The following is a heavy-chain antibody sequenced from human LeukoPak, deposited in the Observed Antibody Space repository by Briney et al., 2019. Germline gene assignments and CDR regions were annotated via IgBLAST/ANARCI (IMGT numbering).Heavy chain of an antibody. CDR3: AKQDGDLDY. Sequence: GGSLRLSCAASGFTFSSYWISWVRQAPGKGLEWVANIKQDGSEKYYVDSVKGRFTISRDNAKNSLYLQMSSLRAEDTAVYYCAKQDGDLDYWGQGTLVTVSS. CDR1: GFTFSSYW. D-gene: IGHD4-17*01. CDR2: IKQDGSEK. V-gene: IGHV3-7*01. J-gene: IGHJ4*02.